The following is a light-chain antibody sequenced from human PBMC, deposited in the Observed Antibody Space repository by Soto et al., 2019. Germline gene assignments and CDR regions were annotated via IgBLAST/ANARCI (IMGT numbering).Light chain of an antibody. Sequence: DIQMTQSPSSLSASVGDRVTITCRASQSISNYLNWYQQKPGKAPKLLIYAASSLQSGVPSRFSGSGSGTDFTLTISSRQPEDFAAYYCQQSYSTPPITFGQGTRLEI. CDR2: AAS. CDR3: QQSYSTPPIT. CDR1: QSISNY. V-gene: IGKV1-39*01. J-gene: IGKJ5*01.